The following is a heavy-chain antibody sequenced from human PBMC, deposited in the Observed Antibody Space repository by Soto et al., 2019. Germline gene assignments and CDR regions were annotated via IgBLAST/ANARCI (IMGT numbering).Heavy chain of an antibody. CDR1: GFTFSDYC. V-gene: IGHV3-11*05. Sequence: QVQLVESGGGLVKPGGSLRLSCAASGFTFSDYCVSWIRQAPGEGLEWIAYIGGSSYTKYADSVKGRFTIYRDNAKNSLYLQMNSLRAEDTAIYYCARGDVVVIVIPPAMDCQPWGQGTQVTVSS. CDR2: IGGSSYT. J-gene: IGHJ1*01. D-gene: IGHD2-21*01. CDR3: ARGDVVVIVIPPAMDCQP.